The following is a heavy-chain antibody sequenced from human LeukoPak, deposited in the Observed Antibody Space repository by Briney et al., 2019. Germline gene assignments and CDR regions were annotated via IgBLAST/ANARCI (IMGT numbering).Heavy chain of an antibody. CDR3: ARANTVQLWLRFDY. Sequence: GRSLRLSCAASGFTFSSYAMHWVRQAPGKGLEWVAVISYDGSNKYYADSVKGRFTISRDNSKNTLYLQMNGLRAEDTAVYYCARANTVQLWLRFDYWGQGTLVTVSS. V-gene: IGHV3-30*04. CDR1: GFTFSSYA. D-gene: IGHD5-18*01. J-gene: IGHJ4*02. CDR2: ISYDGSNK.